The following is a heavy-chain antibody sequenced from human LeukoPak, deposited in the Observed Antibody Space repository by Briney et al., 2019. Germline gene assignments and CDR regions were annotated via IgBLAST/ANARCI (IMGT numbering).Heavy chain of an antibody. CDR3: ARDPYGSGGYYDY. V-gene: IGHV3-7*01. CDR2: IKQDGGEK. J-gene: IGHJ4*02. D-gene: IGHD3-10*01. CDR1: GFTFSSNW. Sequence: GGSLRLSCGASGFTFSSNWMSWVRQAPGKGLEWVANIKQDGGEKYYVDSVKGRFTISRDNAKNSLYLQMNSLRAEDTAVYYCARDPYGSGGYYDYWGLGTLVTVSS.